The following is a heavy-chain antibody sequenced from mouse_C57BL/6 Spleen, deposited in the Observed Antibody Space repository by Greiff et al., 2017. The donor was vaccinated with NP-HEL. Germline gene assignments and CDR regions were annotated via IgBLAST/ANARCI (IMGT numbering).Heavy chain of an antibody. CDR1: GYSFTDYN. D-gene: IGHD1-1*01. Sequence: VQLKQSGPELVKPGASVKISCKASGYSFTDYNMNWVKQSNGKSLEWIGVINPNYGTTSYNQKFKGKATLTVDQSSSTAYMQLNSLTSEDSAVYYCATHYYGSSEAWFAYWGQGTLVTVSA. J-gene: IGHJ3*01. CDR3: ATHYYGSSEAWFAY. V-gene: IGHV1-39*01. CDR2: INPNYGTT.